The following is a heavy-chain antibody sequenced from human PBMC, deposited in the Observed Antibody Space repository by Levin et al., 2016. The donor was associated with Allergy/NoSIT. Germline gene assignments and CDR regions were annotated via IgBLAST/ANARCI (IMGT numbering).Heavy chain of an antibody. V-gene: IGHV3-30*04. D-gene: IGHD4-17*01. CDR3: ARDSVTTSWYFDL. CDR1: GFTFSSYA. Sequence: SLKISCAASGFTFSSYAMHWVRQAPGKGLEWVAVISYDGSNKYYADSVKGRFTISRDNSKNTLYLQMNSLRAEDTAVYYCARDSVTTSWYFDLWGRGTLVTVSS. J-gene: IGHJ2*01. CDR2: ISYDGSNK.